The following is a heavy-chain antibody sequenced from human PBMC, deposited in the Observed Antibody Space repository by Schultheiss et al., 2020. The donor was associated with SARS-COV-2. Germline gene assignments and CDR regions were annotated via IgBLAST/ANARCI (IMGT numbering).Heavy chain of an antibody. CDR3: ARFYLLLDAFDI. J-gene: IGHJ3*02. D-gene: IGHD3-22*01. Sequence: SETLSLTCTVSGGSISSYYWSWIRQPPGKGLEWIGYIYYSGSTNYNPSLKSRVTISVDTSKNQFSLKLSSVTAADTAVYYCARFYLLLDAFDIWGQGTMVTVSS. CDR1: GGSISSYY. V-gene: IGHV4-59*01. CDR2: IYYSGST.